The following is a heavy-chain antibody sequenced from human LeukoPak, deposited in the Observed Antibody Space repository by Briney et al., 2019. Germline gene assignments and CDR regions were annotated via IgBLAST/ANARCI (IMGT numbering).Heavy chain of an antibody. Sequence: GRSLRLSCAASGFSFKNYAMHWVRQAPGKGLEWVAVTSDSGSLQWYADSVKGRFTISRDNSKNTLYLQMNSLRAEDTAVYYCARNSYSSSWIDDYWGQGTLVTVSS. V-gene: IGHV3-30*03. CDR1: GFSFKNYA. CDR3: ARNSYSSSWIDDY. J-gene: IGHJ4*02. D-gene: IGHD6-13*01. CDR2: TSDSGSLQ.